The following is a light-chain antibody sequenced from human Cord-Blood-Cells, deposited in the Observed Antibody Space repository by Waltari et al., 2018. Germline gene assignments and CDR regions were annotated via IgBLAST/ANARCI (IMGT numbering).Light chain of an antibody. CDR1: QSISSY. Sequence: DIQLTQSPSSLSASVGDRVTITCRASQSISSYLNWYQQKPGKAPKLLIYAASSLQSGVPSRFSGSGSETDVTLTISSLQPEDFATYYCQQSYSTPVTFGPGTKVDIK. J-gene: IGKJ3*01. CDR3: QQSYSTPVT. CDR2: AAS. V-gene: IGKV1-39*01.